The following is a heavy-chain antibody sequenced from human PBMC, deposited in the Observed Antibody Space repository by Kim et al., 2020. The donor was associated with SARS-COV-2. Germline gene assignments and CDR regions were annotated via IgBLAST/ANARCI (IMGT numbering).Heavy chain of an antibody. V-gene: IGHV1-69*04. Sequence: SVKVSCKASGGTFSSYAISWVRQAPGQGLEWMGRIIPILGIANYAQKFQGRVTITADKSTSTAYMELSSLRSEDTAVYYCARVLLGSGSYYNPQYYYYGMDVWGQGTTVTVSS. D-gene: IGHD3-10*01. CDR2: IIPILGIA. CDR1: GGTFSSYA. CDR3: ARVLLGSGSYYNPQYYYYGMDV. J-gene: IGHJ6*02.